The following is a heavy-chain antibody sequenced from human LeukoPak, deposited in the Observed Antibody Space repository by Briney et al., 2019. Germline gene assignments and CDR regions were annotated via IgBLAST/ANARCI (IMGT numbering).Heavy chain of an antibody. Sequence: SETPSLTCTVSGGSISSYYWSWIRQPPGKGLEWIGYIYYSGSTNYNPSLKSRVTISVDTSKNQFSLKLSSVTAADTAVYYCAREERYGSSYDYWGQGTLVTVSS. D-gene: IGHD3-10*01. V-gene: IGHV4-59*01. CDR3: AREERYGSSYDY. J-gene: IGHJ4*02. CDR2: IYYSGST. CDR1: GGSISSYY.